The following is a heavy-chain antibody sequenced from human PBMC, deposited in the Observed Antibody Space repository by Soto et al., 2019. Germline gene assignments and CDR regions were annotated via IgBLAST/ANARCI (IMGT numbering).Heavy chain of an antibody. CDR2: IIPIFGTA. J-gene: IGHJ4*02. Sequence: SVKVSCKASGGTFSSYAISWVRQAPGQGLEWMGGIIPIFGTANYAQKFQGRVTITADESTSTAYMELSSLRSEDTAVYYCARTYYYDGIFDYWGQGTLVTVSS. D-gene: IGHD3-22*01. V-gene: IGHV1-69*13. CDR3: ARTYYYDGIFDY. CDR1: GGTFSSYA.